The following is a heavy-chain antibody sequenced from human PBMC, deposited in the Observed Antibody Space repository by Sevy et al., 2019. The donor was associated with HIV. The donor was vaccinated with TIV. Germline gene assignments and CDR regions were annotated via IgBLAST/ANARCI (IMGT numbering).Heavy chain of an antibody. D-gene: IGHD6-19*01. Sequence: ASVKVSCKASGYTFTSYGIIWVRQAPGQGLEWMGWISGHNGNTNYAQKLQGRFTMTTDTSTSMAHMELRSLRSDDTAVYYCARGDISGWSDYWGQGTLVTVSS. CDR2: ISGHNGNT. V-gene: IGHV1-18*01. CDR1: GYTFTSYG. J-gene: IGHJ4*02. CDR3: ARGDISGWSDY.